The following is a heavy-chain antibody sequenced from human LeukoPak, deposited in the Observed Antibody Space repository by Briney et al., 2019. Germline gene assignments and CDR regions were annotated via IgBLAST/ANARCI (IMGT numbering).Heavy chain of an antibody. CDR2: ITHSGST. CDR3: ARAGYDILTGYGGNDY. Sequence: PSETLCLSCAVYGGSFSSYYWSWIRQPPGKGLEWIGEITHSGSTNYNSCLKSRVTISVDTSKTQFSLKLSSVTAADTAVYYGARAGYDILTGYGGNDYWGQGTLVTVSS. D-gene: IGHD3-9*01. CDR1: GGSFSSYY. J-gene: IGHJ4*02. V-gene: IGHV4-34*01.